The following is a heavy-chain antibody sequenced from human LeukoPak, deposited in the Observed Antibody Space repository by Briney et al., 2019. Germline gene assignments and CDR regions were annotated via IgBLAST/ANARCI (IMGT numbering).Heavy chain of an antibody. CDR3: ARGEKDFEVVPAAHFDY. CDR2: IYYSGST. J-gene: IGHJ4*02. V-gene: IGHV4-39*07. CDR1: GGSISSSSYY. D-gene: IGHD2-2*01. Sequence: SETLSLTCTVSGGSISSSSYYWGWIRQPPGKGLEWIGSIYYSGSTYYNPSLKSRVTISVDTSKNQFSLKLSSVTAADTAVYYCARGEKDFEVVPAAHFDYWGQGTLVTVSS.